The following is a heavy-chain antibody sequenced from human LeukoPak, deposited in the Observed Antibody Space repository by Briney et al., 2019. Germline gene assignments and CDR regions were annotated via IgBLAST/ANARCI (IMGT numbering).Heavy chain of an antibody. CDR3: ARCGQVVPAAIAYYYYGMDV. V-gene: IGHV4-34*01. J-gene: IGHJ6*02. Sequence: SETLSLTCTVSGGSISSYYWSWIRQPPGKGLEWIGEINHSGSTNYNPSLKSRVTISVDTSKNQFSLKLSSVTAADTAVYYCARCGQVVPAAIAYYYYGMDVWGQGTTVTVSS. CDR1: GGSISSYY. D-gene: IGHD2-2*01. CDR2: INHSGST.